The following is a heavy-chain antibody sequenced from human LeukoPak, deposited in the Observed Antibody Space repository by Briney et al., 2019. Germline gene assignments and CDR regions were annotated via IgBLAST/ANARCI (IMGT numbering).Heavy chain of an antibody. Sequence: SETLSLTCAVYGGSFSGYYWSWIRQPPGKGLEWIGEINHSGSTNYNPSLKSRVTISVDTSKNQFSLKLSSVTAADTAVYYCARGSGSYSIGYYYYGMDVWGQGTTVTVSS. CDR2: INHSGST. J-gene: IGHJ6*02. V-gene: IGHV4-34*01. D-gene: IGHD1-26*01. CDR1: GGSFSGYY. CDR3: ARGSGSYSIGYYYYGMDV.